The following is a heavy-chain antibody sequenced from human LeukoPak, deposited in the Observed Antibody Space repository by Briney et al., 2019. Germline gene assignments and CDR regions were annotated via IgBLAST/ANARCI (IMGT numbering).Heavy chain of an antibody. CDR2: INHSGST. CDR3: ARGVVVVAATPYYYYGMDV. V-gene: IGHV4-34*01. D-gene: IGHD2-15*01. J-gene: IGHJ6*02. Sequence: SDTLSLTCAVYGGSFSGYYWSWIRQPPGKGLEWIGEINHSGSTNYNPSLKSRVTISVDTSKNQFSLKLSSVTAADTAVCYCARGVVVVAATPYYYYGMDVWGQGTTVTVSS. CDR1: GGSFSGYY.